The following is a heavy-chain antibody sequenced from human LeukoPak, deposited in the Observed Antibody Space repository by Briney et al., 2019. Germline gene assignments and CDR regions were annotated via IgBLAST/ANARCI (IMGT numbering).Heavy chain of an antibody. CDR3: ARGLGYSIWRGGRWFDP. CDR1: GGSFSGYY. D-gene: IGHD6-13*01. CDR2: INHSGST. V-gene: IGHV4-34*01. Sequence: PSETLSLTCAGYGGSFSGYYWSWIRQPPGKGLEWIGEINHSGSTNYNPSLKSRVTISVDTSKNQFSLKLSSVTAADTAVYYCARGLGYSIWRGGRWFDPWGQGTLVTVSS. J-gene: IGHJ5*02.